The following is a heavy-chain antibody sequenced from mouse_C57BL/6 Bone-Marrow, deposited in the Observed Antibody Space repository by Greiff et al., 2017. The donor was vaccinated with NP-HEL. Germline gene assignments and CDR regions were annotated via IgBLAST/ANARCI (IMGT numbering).Heavy chain of an antibody. V-gene: IGHV5-16*01. CDR2: INYDGSST. Sequence: EVKLQESEGGLVQPGSSMKLSCTASGFTFSDYYMAWVRQVPEKGLEWVANINYDGSSTYYLDSLKSRFIISRDNAKNILYLQMSSLKSEDTATYYCAREPRSYWYFDVWGTGTTVTVSS. CDR1: GFTFSDYY. CDR3: AREPRSYWYFDV. J-gene: IGHJ1*03.